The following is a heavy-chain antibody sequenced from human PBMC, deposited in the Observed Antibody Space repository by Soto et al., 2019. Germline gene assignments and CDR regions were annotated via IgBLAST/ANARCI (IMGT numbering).Heavy chain of an antibody. CDR3: ASLYGDPRGGFDY. Sequence: QVQLVQSGAEVKKPGSSVKVSCKASGGTFSSYTISWVRQAPGQGLEWMGRIIPILGIANYAQKFQGRVTITADKSTSTAYMELSSLRSEDTAVYYCASLYGDPRGGFDYWGQGTLVTVSS. V-gene: IGHV1-69*02. J-gene: IGHJ4*02. CDR1: GGTFSSYT. D-gene: IGHD4-17*01. CDR2: IIPILGIA.